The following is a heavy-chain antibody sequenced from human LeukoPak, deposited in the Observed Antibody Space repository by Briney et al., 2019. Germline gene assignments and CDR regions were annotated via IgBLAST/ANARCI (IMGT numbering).Heavy chain of an antibody. V-gene: IGHV3-30*18. Sequence: GRSLRLSCAASGFAFSSYGMHWVRQAPGKGLEWVAVISYNGGDKKYADSVKGRFTISRDTPKNTVYLEMNSLRAEDTAVYYCAKDVALRAAAYYFDYWGQGTLVTVSS. CDR1: GFAFSSYG. J-gene: IGHJ4*02. CDR3: AKDVALRAAAYYFDY. CDR2: ISYNGGDK. D-gene: IGHD2-21*01.